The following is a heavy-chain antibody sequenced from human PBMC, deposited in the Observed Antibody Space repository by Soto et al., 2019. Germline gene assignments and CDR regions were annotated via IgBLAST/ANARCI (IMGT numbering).Heavy chain of an antibody. V-gene: IGHV1-18*01. CDR2: LSGYSGDA. Sequence: QVQLVQSGPEVKKPGASVKVSCKVSGYTLNTYGLTWVRQAPGQGLEWMGWLSGYSGDAKYAQKFQDRVAMTTDTSTGTAYLYLKSLRSADTGVYFCSLGYCTNISCYAAEYSPRWGQGTPVTVSP. D-gene: IGHD2-2*03. CDR1: GYTLNTYG. J-gene: IGHJ1*01. CDR3: SLGYCTNISCYAAEYSPR.